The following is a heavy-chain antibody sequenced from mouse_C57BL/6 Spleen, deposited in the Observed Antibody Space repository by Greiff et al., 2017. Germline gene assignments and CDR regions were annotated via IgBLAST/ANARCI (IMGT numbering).Heavy chain of an antibody. D-gene: IGHD1-3*01. CDR3: TRGTNWYFDV. V-gene: IGHV1-15*01. Sequence: VQLQQSGAELVRPGASVTLSCKASGYTFTDYEMHWVKQTPVHGLEWIGAIDPETGGTAYNQKFKGKAILTADKSSSTAYMELRSLTSEDSAVYDCTRGTNWYFDVWGTGTTVTVSS. J-gene: IGHJ1*03. CDR2: IDPETGGT. CDR1: GYTFTDYE.